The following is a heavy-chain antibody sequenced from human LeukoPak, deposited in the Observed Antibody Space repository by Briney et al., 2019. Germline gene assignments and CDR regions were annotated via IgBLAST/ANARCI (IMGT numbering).Heavy chain of an antibody. Sequence: SETLSLTCTVSGGSIRTYYWSWIRQPPGKGLEGIGYIFYSGSTNYNPSLKSRVTISLDTSKNQFSLKLSSVTAADTAVYYCARGGNYYDSSGYWLDYWGQGTLVTVSS. CDR2: IFYSGST. J-gene: IGHJ4*02. CDR1: GGSIRTYY. V-gene: IGHV4-59*01. CDR3: ARGGNYYDSSGYWLDY. D-gene: IGHD3-22*01.